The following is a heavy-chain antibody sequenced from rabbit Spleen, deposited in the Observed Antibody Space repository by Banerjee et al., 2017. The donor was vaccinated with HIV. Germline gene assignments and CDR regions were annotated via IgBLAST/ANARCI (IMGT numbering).Heavy chain of an antibody. V-gene: IGHV1S40*01. D-gene: IGHD8-1*01. J-gene: IGHJ4*01. CDR1: GFSFSSDDY. CDR2: IYGGHSGST. CDR3: ARDGAGGSYFAL. Sequence: QSLEESGGDLVKPGTSLTLTCTASGFSFSSDDYMCWIRQAPGEGLECIACIYGGHSGSTSYATWAKGRFTNSKTSSTTVTLQMTALTAADTDTYFCARDGAGGSYFALWGPGTLVTVS.